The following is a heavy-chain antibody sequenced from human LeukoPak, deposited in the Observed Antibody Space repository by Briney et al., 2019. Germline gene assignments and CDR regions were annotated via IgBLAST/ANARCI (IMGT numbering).Heavy chain of an antibody. CDR3: ARGERDDYSKNFDY. D-gene: IGHD4-11*01. Sequence: ASVKVSCEASGYTFTSYDINWVRQATGQGLEWMGGMNLNSGNTGYAQKFQGRVTITSNTSISTAYMELSSLRSEDTAVYYCARGERDDYSKNFDYWGQGTLVTVSS. V-gene: IGHV1-8*03. CDR1: GYTFTSYD. J-gene: IGHJ4*02. CDR2: MNLNSGNT.